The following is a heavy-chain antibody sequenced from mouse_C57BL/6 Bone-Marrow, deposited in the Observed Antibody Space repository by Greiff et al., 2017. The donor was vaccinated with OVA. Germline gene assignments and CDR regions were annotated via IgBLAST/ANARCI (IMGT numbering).Heavy chain of an antibody. CDR2: ISSGGGYT. D-gene: IGHD3-2*01. CDR3: ARQGGRQLSLFAY. V-gene: IGHV5-6*01. Sequence: EVKLVESGGDLVKPGGSLKLSCAASGFTFSSYGMSWVRQTPDKRLEWVATISSGGGYTYYPDSVKGRFTNSRDNAKNTRYLQMSSLKSEDTAMYYGARQGGRQLSLFAYWGQGTLVTVSA. J-gene: IGHJ3*01. CDR1: GFTFSSYG.